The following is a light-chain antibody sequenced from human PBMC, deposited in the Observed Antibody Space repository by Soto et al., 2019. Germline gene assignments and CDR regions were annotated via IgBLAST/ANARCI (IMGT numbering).Light chain of an antibody. CDR3: LLFYSGPGV. CDR1: TGAVTSGHY. Sequence: QAVVTQEPSLTVSPGETVTLTCGSSTGAVTSGHYSYWFQQKPGQAPRTLIHHTSNKHSWTPARFSGSLFGGKAALTLSGAQPEDEAEYYCLLFYSGPGVFGGGTKLTVL. J-gene: IGLJ2*01. CDR2: HTS. V-gene: IGLV7-46*01.